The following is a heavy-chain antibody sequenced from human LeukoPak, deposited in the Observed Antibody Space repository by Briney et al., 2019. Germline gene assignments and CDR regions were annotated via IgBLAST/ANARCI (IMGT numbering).Heavy chain of an antibody. V-gene: IGHV3-7*01. CDR1: GFTFSSYW. Sequence: GGSLTLSRAASGFTFSSYWMTWVRQAPGKGLEWVANIKPDGSEKYYVDSVKGRFTTSRDNAKNTLYLQMNSLRVEDTAIYYCARITMVRGARKDDYWGQGTLVTVSS. D-gene: IGHD3-10*01. J-gene: IGHJ4*02. CDR3: ARITMVRGARKDDY. CDR2: IKPDGSEK.